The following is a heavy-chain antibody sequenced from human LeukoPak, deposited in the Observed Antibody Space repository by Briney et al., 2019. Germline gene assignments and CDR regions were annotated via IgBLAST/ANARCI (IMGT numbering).Heavy chain of an antibody. CDR3: ARRGRDAFDV. Sequence: GASVKVSCKASGYTFTGYYIYWVRQAPGQGLEWMGWINPNSGDTDIAQKFQDRITMTRDTSVSTAYMELSRLTSDDTAVFYCARRGRDAFDVWGQGTVVTVSS. CDR2: INPNSGDT. CDR1: GYTFTGYY. V-gene: IGHV1-2*02. J-gene: IGHJ3*01.